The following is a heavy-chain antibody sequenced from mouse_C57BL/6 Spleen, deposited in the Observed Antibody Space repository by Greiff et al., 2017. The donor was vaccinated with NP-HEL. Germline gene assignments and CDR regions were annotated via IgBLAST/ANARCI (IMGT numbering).Heavy chain of an antibody. Sequence: EVQLVESEGGLVQPGSSMKLSCTASGFTFSDYYMAWVRQVPEKGLEWVANINSDGSSTYYLDSLKSRFIISRDNAKNSLYLQMSSLKSEDTATYYCARDDSNYPFAYWGQGTLVTVSS. CDR3: ARDDSNYPFAY. D-gene: IGHD2-5*01. V-gene: IGHV5-16*01. J-gene: IGHJ3*01. CDR2: INSDGSST. CDR1: GFTFSDYY.